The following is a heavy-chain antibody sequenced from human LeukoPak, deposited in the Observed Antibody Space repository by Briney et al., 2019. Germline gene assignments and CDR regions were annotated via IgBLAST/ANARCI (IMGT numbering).Heavy chain of an antibody. CDR3: ARAGRGITMVQDY. CDR1: GYTVTGYY. J-gene: IGHJ4*02. D-gene: IGHD3-10*01. V-gene: IGHV1-2*04. CDR2: INPNSGGT. Sequence: ASVKVSCKASGYTVTGYYMHWVRQPLGQGLGWMGWINPNSGGTNYAQKFQGWVTMTRDTSISTAYMELSRLRSDDTAVYYCARAGRGITMVQDYWGQGTLVTVSS.